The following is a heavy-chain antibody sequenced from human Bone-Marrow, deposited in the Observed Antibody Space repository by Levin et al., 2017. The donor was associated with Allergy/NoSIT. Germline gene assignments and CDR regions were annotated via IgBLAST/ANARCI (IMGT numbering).Heavy chain of an antibody. V-gene: IGHV3-7*02. CDR3: VRVVRGVLWGRYFDL. Sequence: GGSLRLSCAASGFSFSNYWMSWVRQAPGKGLEWVANIKQDGSEKDYVDSLKGRFTISRDNAKNSLYLQMNTLRAEDTAVFYCVRVVRGVLWGRYFDLWGRGTLVTVSS. J-gene: IGHJ2*01. D-gene: IGHD3-10*01. CDR1: GFSFSNYW. CDR2: IKQDGSEK.